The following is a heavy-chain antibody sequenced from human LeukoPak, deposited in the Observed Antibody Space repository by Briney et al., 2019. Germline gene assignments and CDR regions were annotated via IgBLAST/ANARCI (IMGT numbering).Heavy chain of an antibody. Sequence: SETLSLTCTVSGGSISSYYWSWIRQTPGKGLEWIGYINYSGSTNYNPSLKSRLTISVASSKNQFSLELTSVTAADTAVYYCAGQLHDFSSGYYRGGFYYMDVWGKGTTVAVSS. CDR3: AGQLHDFSSGYYRGGFYYMDV. CDR2: INYSGST. D-gene: IGHD3-3*01. V-gene: IGHV4-59*01. J-gene: IGHJ6*03. CDR1: GGSISSYY.